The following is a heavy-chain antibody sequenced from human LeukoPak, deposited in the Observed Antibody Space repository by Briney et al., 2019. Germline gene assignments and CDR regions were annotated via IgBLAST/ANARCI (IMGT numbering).Heavy chain of an antibody. CDR3: ARGLGFMSTTVTPLLNYYYGMDV. D-gene: IGHD4-17*01. CDR1: GGTXSSYA. J-gene: IGHJ6*02. CDR2: IIPIFGTA. Sequence: ASVKVSCKASGGTXSSYAISWVRQAPGQGLEWMGGIIPIFGTANYAQKFQGRVTITADESTSTAYMELSSLRSEDTAVYYCARGLGFMSTTVTPLLNYYYGMDVWGQGTTVTVSS. V-gene: IGHV1-69*13.